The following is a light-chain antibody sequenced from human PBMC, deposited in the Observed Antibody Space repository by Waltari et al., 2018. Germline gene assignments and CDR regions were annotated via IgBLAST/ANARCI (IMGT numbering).Light chain of an antibody. J-gene: IGKJ5*01. CDR2: GAS. CDR3: QQYNNWPRGT. CDR1: QSVSSN. Sequence: EIVMTQSPAPLSVSPGERATISCRASQSVSSNLAWYQQKPAQAPRLLIYGASTRATGSPARFSGSGSGTEFTLTISSLQSEDFAVDYCQQYNNWPRGTFGQGTRLEIK. V-gene: IGKV3-15*01.